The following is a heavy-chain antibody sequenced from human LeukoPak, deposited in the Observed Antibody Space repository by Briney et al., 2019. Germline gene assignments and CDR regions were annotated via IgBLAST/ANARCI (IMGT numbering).Heavy chain of an antibody. CDR3: ARVDYDFVWGQYYFDY. CDR1: GFTFSSYV. J-gene: IGHJ4*02. CDR2: INHNAETI. D-gene: IGHD3-3*01. Sequence: GGSLRLSCAASGFTFSSYVMSWVRQAPGKGLEWVSYINHNAETIYYADSVKGRFTISRDNAKNSLYLQMNSLRAEDTAVYYCARVDYDFVWGQYYFDYWGQGTLVTVSS. V-gene: IGHV3-48*03.